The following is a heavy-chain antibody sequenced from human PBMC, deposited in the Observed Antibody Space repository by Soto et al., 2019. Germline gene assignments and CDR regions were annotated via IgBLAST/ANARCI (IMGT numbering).Heavy chain of an antibody. CDR2: TYYSSNWSN. J-gene: IGHJ6*04. CDR1: GYGVAINSSA. CDR3: EGVYPPRGMDV. Sequence: SQSLSRTCAISGYGVAINSSACNLIRHSPSRGLEWLGRTYYSSNWSNDYAVSVKSLITINPDTSKNQFSLQLYSVTPEDTAVYYCEGVYPPRGMDVRGKGNTVTVSS. V-gene: IGHV6-1*01. D-gene: IGHD3-16*02.